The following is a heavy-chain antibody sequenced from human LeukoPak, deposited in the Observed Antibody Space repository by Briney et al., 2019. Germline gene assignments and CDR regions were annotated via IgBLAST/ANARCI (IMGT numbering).Heavy chain of an antibody. CDR1: GFTVSSNY. V-gene: IGHV3-66*01. CDR2: IYSGGST. Sequence: GGSLRLSCAASGFTVSSNYMSWVRQAPGKGLEWVSVIYSGGSTYYADSVKGRFTISRDNSKNTLYLQMNSLRAEDTAVYYCARVVAGTHDAFDIWGQGTMVTVSS. J-gene: IGHJ3*02. CDR3: ARVVAGTHDAFDI. D-gene: IGHD6-19*01.